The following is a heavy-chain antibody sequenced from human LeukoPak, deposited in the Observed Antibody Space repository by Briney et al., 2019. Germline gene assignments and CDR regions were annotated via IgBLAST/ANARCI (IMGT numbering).Heavy chain of an antibody. CDR1: GGSFSGYY. CDR2: INHSGST. Sequence: SETLSLTCAVYGGSFSGYYWSWIRQPPGKGLEWIEEINHSGSTNYNPSLKSRVTISVDTSKNQFSLKLSSVTAADTAVYYCARGRWFDPWGQGTLVTVSS. CDR3: ARGRWFDP. V-gene: IGHV4-34*01. J-gene: IGHJ5*02.